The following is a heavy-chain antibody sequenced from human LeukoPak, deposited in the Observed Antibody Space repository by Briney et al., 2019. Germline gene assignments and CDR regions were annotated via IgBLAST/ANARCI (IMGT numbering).Heavy chain of an antibody. J-gene: IGHJ5*02. Sequence: GESLQISCKGSGYSFTSYWIGWVRQMPGKGLEWMGIIYPGDSDTRYSPSFQGQVTISADKSISTAYLQWSSLKASDTAMYYCAGRLEYSSSWSHNWFDPWGQGTLVTVSS. CDR3: AGRLEYSSSWSHNWFDP. D-gene: IGHD6-13*01. CDR1: GYSFTSYW. V-gene: IGHV5-51*01. CDR2: IYPGDSDT.